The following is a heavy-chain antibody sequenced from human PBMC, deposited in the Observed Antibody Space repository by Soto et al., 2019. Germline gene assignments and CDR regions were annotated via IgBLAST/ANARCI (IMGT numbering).Heavy chain of an antibody. D-gene: IGHD2-15*01. Sequence: QVRLVQSGAEVKKPGASVKVSCKTSGYRFSSYGISWVPQAPGQGLEWMGWINADNGDIKYSEKFQGRVTMTTDTSTRTVYMELRTLTSVDTAVYYCARWVVAAGTGEMDVWGQGTTVTVSS. V-gene: IGHV1-18*01. CDR3: ARWVVAAGTGEMDV. CDR2: INADNGDI. CDR1: GYRFSSYG. J-gene: IGHJ6*02.